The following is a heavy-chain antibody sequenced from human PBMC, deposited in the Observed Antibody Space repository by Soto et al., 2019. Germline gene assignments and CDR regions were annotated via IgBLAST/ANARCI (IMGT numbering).Heavy chain of an antibody. CDR2: VVVGSGNT. CDR1: GFTFTSSA. Sequence: SVKGSCKTSGFTFTSSAGQWVRQARGQRLEWIGWVVVGSGNTNYAQKFQERVTITRDMSTSTAYMELSSLRSEDTAVYYCAASGYYDSSGSTFDYWGQGTLVTVSS. J-gene: IGHJ4*02. CDR3: AASGYYDSSGSTFDY. V-gene: IGHV1-58*01. D-gene: IGHD3-22*01.